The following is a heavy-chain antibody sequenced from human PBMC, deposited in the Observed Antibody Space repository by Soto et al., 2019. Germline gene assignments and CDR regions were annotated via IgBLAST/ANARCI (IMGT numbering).Heavy chain of an antibody. V-gene: IGHV3-23*01. Sequence: LRLSCAASGFSFGTFVMTWFRQAPGGGLEWVASITDSGYTASYAETVEGRFTISRDNSKNTLYLQMNSLRAEDTAVYYCAKAGNGIAAREGPYFDYWGQGTLVTVSS. CDR2: ITDSGYTA. D-gene: IGHD6-6*01. CDR3: AKAGNGIAAREGPYFDY. CDR1: GFSFGTFV. J-gene: IGHJ4*02.